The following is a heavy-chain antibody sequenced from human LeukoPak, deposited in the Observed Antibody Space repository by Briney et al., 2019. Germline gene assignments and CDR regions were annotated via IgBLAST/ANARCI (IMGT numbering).Heavy chain of an antibody. Sequence: PGGSLRLSCAASGFTFSRSWMSWVRQAPGKGLEWVANIKQDGSEKYYVDSVKGRFTISRDNAKKSLFLQMNSLRAEDTAVYYCARAPSGLTDHWGQGALVTVSS. CDR1: GFTFSRSW. CDR3: ARAPSGLTDH. CDR2: IKQDGSEK. J-gene: IGHJ4*02. V-gene: IGHV3-7*04. D-gene: IGHD2-15*01.